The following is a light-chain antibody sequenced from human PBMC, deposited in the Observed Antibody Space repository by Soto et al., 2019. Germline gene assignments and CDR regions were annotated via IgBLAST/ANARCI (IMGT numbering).Light chain of an antibody. J-gene: IGKJ1*01. CDR2: GAS. CDR3: QQYGDSPER. Sequence: VVSLSIGTLSLTTGERATLSCRASQSVSSNYLAWYQQKPGQAPRLLIYGASGRATGSPDRFSGSGSGTDFTLSISRLEPEDCAVYYCQQYGDSPERFGQLTMV. V-gene: IGKV3-20*01. CDR1: QSVSSNY.